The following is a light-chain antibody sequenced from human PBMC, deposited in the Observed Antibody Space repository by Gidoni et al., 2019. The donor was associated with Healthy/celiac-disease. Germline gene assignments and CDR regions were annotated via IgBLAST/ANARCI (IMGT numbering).Light chain of an antibody. CDR1: SSDVGGYNY. Sequence: QSALTQPPSASGSPGQSVTISCTGTSSDVGGYNYGSLYQQHPGKAPNLMIYEVSKRPSGVPDRFFGSKSGNTASLTVSGLQAEDEADYYCSSYAGSNNLGVFVTGTKVTVL. CDR2: EVS. CDR3: SSYAGSNNLGV. J-gene: IGLJ1*01. V-gene: IGLV2-8*01.